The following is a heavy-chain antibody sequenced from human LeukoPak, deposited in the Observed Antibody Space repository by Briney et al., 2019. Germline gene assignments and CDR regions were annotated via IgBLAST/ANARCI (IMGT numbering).Heavy chain of an antibody. Sequence: GGSLRLSCAASGFTFSSYGMHWVRQAPGKGLERVAFIRYDGSNKYYADSVKGRFTISRDNSKNTLYLQMNGLRAEDTAVYYCAKDGFDGYWYFDLWGRGTLVTVSS. CDR3: AKDGFDGYWYFDL. CDR2: IRYDGSNK. V-gene: IGHV3-30*02. D-gene: IGHD3-10*01. J-gene: IGHJ2*01. CDR1: GFTFSSYG.